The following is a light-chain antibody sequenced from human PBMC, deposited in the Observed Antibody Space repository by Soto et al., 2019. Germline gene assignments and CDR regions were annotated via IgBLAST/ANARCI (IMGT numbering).Light chain of an antibody. CDR1: SSDVAAYNS. J-gene: IGLJ1*01. CDR3: SSYTTSGNYV. V-gene: IGLV2-14*01. CDR2: DVI. Sequence: QSALTQPASVSGSPGQSITISCTGTSSDVAAYNSVSWYQQYPGKAPKLMIYDVIYLPSGVSNRFSVSKSANTASLTISGLQAEDEADYYCSSYTTSGNYVFGTGTKLTVL.